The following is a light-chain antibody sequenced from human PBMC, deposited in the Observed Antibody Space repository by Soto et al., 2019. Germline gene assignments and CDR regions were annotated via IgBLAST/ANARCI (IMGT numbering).Light chain of an antibody. CDR1: GGSFATNY. CDR2: ENN. J-gene: IGLJ3*02. CDR3: ASWDDNLNGGV. Sequence: NFMLTQPHSVSESPGKTVTISCTGSGGSFATNYVQWYQQRPGSAPTTVISENNRRPSGVPDRFSGSKSGTSASLAINGLHSEDEADYYCASWDDNLNGGVFGGGTKLTVL. V-gene: IGLV6-57*02.